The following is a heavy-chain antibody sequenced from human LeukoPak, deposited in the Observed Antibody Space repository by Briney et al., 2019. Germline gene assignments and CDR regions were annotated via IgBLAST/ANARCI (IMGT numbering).Heavy chain of an antibody. J-gene: IGHJ4*02. CDR2: ISGSGGST. V-gene: IGHV3-23*01. CDR1: GFTFDDYA. CDR3: AKSRLESSPFDY. D-gene: IGHD3-16*01. Sequence: QSGRSLRLSCAASGFTFDDYAMHWVRQAPGKGLEWVSAISGSGGSTYYADSVKGRFTISRDNSKNTLYLQMNSLRAEDTAVYYCAKSRLESSPFDYWGQGTLVTVSS.